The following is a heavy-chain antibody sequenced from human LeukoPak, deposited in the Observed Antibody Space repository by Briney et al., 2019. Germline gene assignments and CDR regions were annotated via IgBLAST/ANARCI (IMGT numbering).Heavy chain of an antibody. CDR2: IYYSGST. V-gene: IGHV4-61*08. CDR1: GGSISSGGYY. Sequence: PSETLSLTCTVSGGSISSGGYYWSWIRQPPGKGLEWIGYIYYSGSTNYNPSLKSRVTISVDTSKNQFSLKLSSVTAADTAVYYCARDSSGYNWFDLWGQGTLVTVSS. D-gene: IGHD6-19*01. J-gene: IGHJ5*02. CDR3: ARDSSGYNWFDL.